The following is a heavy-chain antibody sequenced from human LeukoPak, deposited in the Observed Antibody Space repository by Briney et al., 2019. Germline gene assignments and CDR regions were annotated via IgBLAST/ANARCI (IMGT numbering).Heavy chain of an antibody. D-gene: IGHD3-10*01. J-gene: IGHJ4*02. CDR2: SQNSGCT. Sequence: SETLSLTCPVSGASLSSAHGWSWIRQPPGKGLEWIGYSQNSGCTNCNPSLKSRVTISVDTSKNQFSLKLSSVTAADTAIYYCARDYSGSLDYWGQGVLVTVTS. CDR3: ARDYSGSLDY. V-gene: IGHV4-61*01. CDR1: GASLSSAHG.